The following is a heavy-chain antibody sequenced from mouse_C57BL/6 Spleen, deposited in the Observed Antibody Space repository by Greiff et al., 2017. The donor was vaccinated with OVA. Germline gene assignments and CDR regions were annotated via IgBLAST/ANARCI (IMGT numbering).Heavy chain of an antibody. CDR1: GYTFTDYE. CDR3: TRTGGNYRYYAKDY. V-gene: IGHV1-15*01. Sequence: VQLQQSGAELVRPGASVTLSCKASGYTFTDYEMHWVKQTPVHGLEWIGAIDPETGGTAYNQKFKGKAILTADKSSSTAYMELRSLTSEDSAVYYCTRTGGNYRYYAKDYWGQGTSVTVSS. J-gene: IGHJ4*01. CDR2: IDPETGGT. D-gene: IGHD2-1*01.